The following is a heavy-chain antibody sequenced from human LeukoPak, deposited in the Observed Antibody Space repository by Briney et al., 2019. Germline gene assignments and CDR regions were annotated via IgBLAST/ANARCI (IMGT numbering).Heavy chain of an antibody. CDR3: GRLSTRFCSGGTCYTNGAVDI. CDR2: IFYSGST. CDR1: GGSISSYY. V-gene: IGHV4-59*08. J-gene: IGHJ3*02. Sequence: SETLSLTCTVSGGSISSYYWSWIRQPPGQGLEWIGYIFYSGSTNYNPSLKSRVTMSIDTSNKQFSLRLSSVTAADTALYYCGRLSTRFCSGGTCYTNGAVDIWGQGTRVTVSS. D-gene: IGHD2-15*01.